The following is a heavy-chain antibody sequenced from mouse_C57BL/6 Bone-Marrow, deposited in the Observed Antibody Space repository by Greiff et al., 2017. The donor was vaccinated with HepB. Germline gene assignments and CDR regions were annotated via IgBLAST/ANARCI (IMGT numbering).Heavy chain of an antibody. CDR1: GYTFTSYW. J-gene: IGHJ3*01. CDR2: IDPSDSYT. CDR3: ATTGFAY. V-gene: IGHV1-69*02. Sequence: VQLQQPGAELVKPGASVKLSCKASGYTFTSYWMHWVKQRPGQGLEWIGVIDPSDSYTNYNQKFKGKATLTVDTPSSTADMQLSSLTSEDSAVYYCATTGFAYWGQGTLVTVSA. D-gene: IGHD4-1*02.